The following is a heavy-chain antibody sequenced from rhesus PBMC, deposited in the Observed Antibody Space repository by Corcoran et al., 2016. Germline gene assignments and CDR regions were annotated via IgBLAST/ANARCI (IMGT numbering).Heavy chain of an antibody. Sequence: QVQLQESGPGLVKPSETLSLTCVVSGDSISSDYWGWVRQSPGKGLEWIGYIYGVSGSTNYNPSLKSRVTISTATSKNLFSLTLTSVTAADTAIYYCAKYCSGTGCGYFEFWGQGALVTVSS. V-gene: IGHV4S7*01. J-gene: IGHJ1*01. D-gene: IGHD2-21*01. CDR3: AKYCSGTGCGYFEF. CDR1: GDSISSDY. CDR2: IYGVSGST.